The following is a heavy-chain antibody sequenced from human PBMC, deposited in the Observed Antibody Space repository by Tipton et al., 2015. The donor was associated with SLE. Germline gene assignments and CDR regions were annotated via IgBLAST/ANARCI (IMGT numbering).Heavy chain of an antibody. CDR2: IYYSGST. D-gene: IGHD2-15*01. CDR1: GGSISSSSYY. V-gene: IGHV4-39*07. CDR3: ARHHLPYCSGGSCYSDYFDY. J-gene: IGHJ4*02. Sequence: TLSLTCTVSGGSISSSSYYWGWIRHPPGKGLEWIGSIYYSGSTYYNPSLKSRVTISVDTSKNQFSLKLSSVTAADTAVYYCARHHLPYCSGGSCYSDYFDYWGQGTLVTVSS.